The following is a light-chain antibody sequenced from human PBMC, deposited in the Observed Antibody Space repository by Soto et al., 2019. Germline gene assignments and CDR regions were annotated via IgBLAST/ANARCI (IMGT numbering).Light chain of an antibody. CDR2: GNN. Sequence: QSVLTQPPSVSGAPGQRVTMSCTGSSSNIGAGYDVHWYQQPPGTAPKLLIYGNNNRPSGVPDRFSGSKSGTSASLAITGLQAEDEAAYYCQSCDSNLRHVVLGGGTKLTVL. J-gene: IGLJ2*01. CDR3: QSCDSNLRHVV. V-gene: IGLV1-40*01. CDR1: SSNIGAGYD.